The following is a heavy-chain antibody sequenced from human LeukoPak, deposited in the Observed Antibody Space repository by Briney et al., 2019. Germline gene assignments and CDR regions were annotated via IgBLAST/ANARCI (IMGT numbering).Heavy chain of an antibody. V-gene: IGHV4-59*01. J-gene: IGHJ5*02. D-gene: IGHD1-26*01. CDR1: GGSISSYY. CDR3: ARDSPGGWFDP. Sequence: PSETLSPTCTVSGGSISSYYWSWIRQPPGKGLEWIGYIYYSGSTKYNPSLKSRVTISVDTSKNQFSLKLSSVTAADTAVYYCARDSPGGWFDPWGQGTLVTVSS. CDR2: IYYSGST.